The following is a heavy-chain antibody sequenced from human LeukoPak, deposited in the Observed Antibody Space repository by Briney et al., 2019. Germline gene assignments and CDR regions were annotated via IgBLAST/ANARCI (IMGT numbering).Heavy chain of an antibody. D-gene: IGHD6-19*01. Sequence: PGGSLRLSCAASGFTFNGYAMSWVRQVPGKGLEWVSTISGSGGTTYYADSLKGRFTISRDNSKNMLFLQMNSLRAEDTAIYYCAKEDGGSGWYEPVEYWGQGTLVTVFS. CDR2: ISGSGGTT. J-gene: IGHJ4*02. V-gene: IGHV3-23*01. CDR3: AKEDGGSGWYEPVEY. CDR1: GFTFNGYA.